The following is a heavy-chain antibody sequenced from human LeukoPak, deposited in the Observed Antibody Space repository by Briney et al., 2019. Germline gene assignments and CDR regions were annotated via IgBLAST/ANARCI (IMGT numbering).Heavy chain of an antibody. CDR3: ARGKRYFDWLSFYYYYYMDV. CDR1: GYTFTSYD. D-gene: IGHD3-9*01. J-gene: IGHJ6*03. Sequence: ASVKVSCKASGYTFTSYDINWVRQATGQGLEWMGWVNPNSGNTGYAQKFQGRVTITRNTSISTAYMELSSLRSEDTAVYYCARGKRYFDWLSFYYYYYMDVWGKGTTVTVSS. CDR2: VNPNSGNT. V-gene: IGHV1-8*03.